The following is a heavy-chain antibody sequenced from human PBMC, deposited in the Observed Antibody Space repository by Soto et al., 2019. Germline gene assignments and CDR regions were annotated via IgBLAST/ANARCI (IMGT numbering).Heavy chain of an antibody. J-gene: IGHJ1*01. Sequence: QVQLQQWGAGLLKPSETLSLTCAVHSGSFSSYYCTCTRQPPGKGLEWIGEIHPSGVTDYNPSLSHRVTISLYTSKSPFSLRLTSVTAADTAVYFCSRGRDHTNGGRTCGQGTLVTVSS. D-gene: IGHD3-10*01. CDR1: SGSFSSYY. CDR2: IHPSGVT. V-gene: IGHV4-34*02. CDR3: SRGRDHTNGGRT.